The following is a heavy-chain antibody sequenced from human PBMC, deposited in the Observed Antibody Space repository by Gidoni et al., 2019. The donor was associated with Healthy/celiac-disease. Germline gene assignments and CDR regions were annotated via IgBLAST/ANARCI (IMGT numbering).Heavy chain of an antibody. Sequence: EVQLVESGGGLVKPGGSLRLSCAASGFTFSNAWLSWVRQAPGKGLGWVGRIKSKTDGGTTDYAAPVKGRFTISRDDSKNTLYLQMNSLKTEDTAVYYCTTDPVWYYDYVWGSYLFDYWGQGTLVTVSS. V-gene: IGHV3-15*01. CDR3: TTDPVWYYDYVWGSYLFDY. CDR2: IKSKTDGGTT. J-gene: IGHJ4*02. D-gene: IGHD3-16*02. CDR1: GFTFSNAW.